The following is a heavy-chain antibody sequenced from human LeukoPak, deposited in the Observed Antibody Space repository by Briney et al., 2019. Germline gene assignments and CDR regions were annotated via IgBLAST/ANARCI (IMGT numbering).Heavy chain of an antibody. CDR3: ASVVYYYDSSGYYYGGYYFDY. J-gene: IGHJ4*02. V-gene: IGHV4-39*01. D-gene: IGHD3-22*01. Sequence: PSETLSLTCTVSGGSIISSSYYWGWIRQPPGKGLEWIGSIYYSGSTYYNPSLKSRVTISVDTSKNQFSLKLSSVTAADTPVYYCASVVYYYDSSGYYYGGYYFDYWGQGTLVTVSS. CDR2: IYYSGST. CDR1: GGSIISSSYY.